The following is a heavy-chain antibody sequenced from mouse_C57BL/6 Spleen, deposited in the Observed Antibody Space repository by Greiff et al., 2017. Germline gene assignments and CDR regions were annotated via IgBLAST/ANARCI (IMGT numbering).Heavy chain of an antibody. V-gene: IGHV1-22*01. Sequence: EVQLQQSGPELVKPAASVKMSCKASGYTFTDYNMHWVKQSHGKSLEWIGYINPNNGGTSYNQKFKGKATLTVNKSSSTAYMELRSLTSEDSAVYYCARTLIHYYGRTYAMDYWGQGTSVTVSS. CDR2: INPNNGGT. CDR3: ARTLIHYYGRTYAMDY. CDR1: GYTFTDYN. D-gene: IGHD1-1*01. J-gene: IGHJ4*01.